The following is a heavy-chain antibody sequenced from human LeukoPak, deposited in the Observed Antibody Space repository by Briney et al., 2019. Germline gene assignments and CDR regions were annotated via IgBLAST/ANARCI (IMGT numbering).Heavy chain of an antibody. CDR2: ISSSSSYI. Sequence: GESLRLSCAASGFTFSDYSMNWVRQAPGKGLEWVSSISSSSSYIFYADSVRGRFSISRDNAKNSLYLQMNSLRAEDTALYYCAKGVMVRGVISSWFDPWGQGTLVTVSS. J-gene: IGHJ5*02. D-gene: IGHD3-10*01. V-gene: IGHV3-21*04. CDR1: GFTFSDYS. CDR3: AKGVMVRGVISSWFDP.